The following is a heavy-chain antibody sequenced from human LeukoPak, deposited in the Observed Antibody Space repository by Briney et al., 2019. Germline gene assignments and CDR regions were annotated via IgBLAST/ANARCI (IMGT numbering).Heavy chain of an antibody. CDR1: GYTLTEFS. J-gene: IGHJ4*02. CDR3: ATLDRPSGLDYFDY. CDR2: LDCEDRENGEA. V-gene: IGHV1-24*01. D-gene: IGHD3/OR15-3a*01. Sequence: ASVKVSCKVSGYTLTEFSMHWVRQAPGKGLEWVGGLDCEDRENGEAIYAQKFQGRVTMTEDTSTDTAYMELRSLRSEDTAVNYCATLDRPSGLDYFDYWGQGTLVTVSS.